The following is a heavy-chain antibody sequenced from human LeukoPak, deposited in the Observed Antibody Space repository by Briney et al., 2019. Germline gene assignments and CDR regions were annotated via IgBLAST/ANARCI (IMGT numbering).Heavy chain of an antibody. CDR2: IYHSGST. CDR1: GGSISSGGYY. CDR3: ARDFRGYCSSTSCYRIDP. V-gene: IGHV4-30-2*01. Sequence: SQTLSLTCTVSGGSISSGGYYWSWIRQPPGKGLEWIGYIYHSGSTYYNPSLKSRVTISVDRSKNQFSLKLSSVTAADTAVYYCARDFRGYCSSTSCYRIDPWGQGTLVTVSS. J-gene: IGHJ5*02. D-gene: IGHD2-2*02.